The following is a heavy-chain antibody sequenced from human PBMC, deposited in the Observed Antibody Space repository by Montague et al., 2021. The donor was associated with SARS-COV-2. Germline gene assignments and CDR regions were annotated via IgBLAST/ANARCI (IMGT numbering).Heavy chain of an antibody. CDR2: IYYSGST. CDR1: GGSISSSSYY. D-gene: IGHD6-13*01. CDR3: AGRGVRYSSSWYSYWFDP. Sequence: SETLSLTCTVSGGSISSSSYYWGWIRQPPGQGLEWIGSIYYSGSTYYNPSLKSRVTISVDTSKNQLSLKLSSVTAADTALHYCAGRGVRYSSSWYSYWFDPWGQGTLVTVSS. V-gene: IGHV4-39*01. J-gene: IGHJ5*02.